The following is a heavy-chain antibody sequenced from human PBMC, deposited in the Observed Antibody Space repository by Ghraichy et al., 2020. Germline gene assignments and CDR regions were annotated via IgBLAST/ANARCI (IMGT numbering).Heavy chain of an antibody. Sequence: LSLTCEGSGFTFSCCGMHWVRQAPGKGLEWVALISFDGRNKFYIDSVKGRFSISRDNSKNTLYLQMNSLRVEDTAIYYCANFVGTDPTGRFDNWGQGTRVTVSS. J-gene: IGHJ4*02. CDR3: ANFVGTDPTGRFDN. CDR2: ISFDGRNK. V-gene: IGHV3-30*18. CDR1: GFTFSCCG. D-gene: IGHD2-21*01.